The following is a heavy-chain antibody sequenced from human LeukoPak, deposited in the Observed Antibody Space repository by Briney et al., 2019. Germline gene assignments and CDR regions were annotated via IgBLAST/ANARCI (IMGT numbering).Heavy chain of an antibody. J-gene: IGHJ4*02. CDR3: AKDGAPMVTVSGNFDY. V-gene: IGHV3-23*01. Sequence: PGGSLRLSCTASGFTFSSYTMTWVRQAPGKGLKWVSTITTGDGNTYYADSVKGRFTVSRDDSKNTLYLQMNSLRAEDTALYYCAKDGAPMVTVSGNFDYWGQGTLVTVSS. CDR2: ITTGDGNT. D-gene: IGHD5-18*01. CDR1: GFTFSSYT.